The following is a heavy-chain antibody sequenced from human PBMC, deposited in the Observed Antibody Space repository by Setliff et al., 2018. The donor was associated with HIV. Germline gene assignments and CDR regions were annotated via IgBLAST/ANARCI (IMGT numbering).Heavy chain of an antibody. CDR1: GYTFTSYG. D-gene: IGHD6-19*01. V-gene: IGHV1-18*01. Sequence: ASVKVSCKASGYTFTSYGISWVRQAPGQGLEWMGWISAYNGNTNYAQKLRGRVTMTTDTSTSTAYMELRSLRSDDTAVYYCARVGSSGIAVAVSYYYYGMDVWGQGTTVTVSS. CDR2: ISAYNGNT. CDR3: ARVGSSGIAVAVSYYYYGMDV. J-gene: IGHJ6*02.